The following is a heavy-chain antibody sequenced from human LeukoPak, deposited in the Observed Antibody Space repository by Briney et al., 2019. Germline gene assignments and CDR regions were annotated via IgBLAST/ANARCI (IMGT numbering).Heavy chain of an antibody. J-gene: IGHJ4*02. Sequence: GGSLRLSCAASGFTFSSYAMSWVRQAPGKGLEWVSAISGSDGSTYYADSVKGRFTISRDNSKNTLYLQMNSLRAEDTAVYYCAKDYCGGDCYPYYFDYWGQGTLVTVSS. CDR1: GFTFSSYA. D-gene: IGHD2-21*01. V-gene: IGHV3-23*01. CDR2: ISGSDGST. CDR3: AKDYCGGDCYPYYFDY.